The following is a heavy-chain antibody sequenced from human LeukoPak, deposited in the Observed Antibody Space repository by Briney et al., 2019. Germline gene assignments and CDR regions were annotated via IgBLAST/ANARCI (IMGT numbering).Heavy chain of an antibody. CDR1: GFTFSSYA. J-gene: IGHJ4*02. D-gene: IGHD4-17*01. V-gene: IGHV3-23*01. CDR2: ISASGATT. Sequence: GGSLRLSCAASGFTFSSYALNWVRQAPGKGLEWASIISASGATTYYADSVEGRFTISRDNSKNTLYLQMNSLRAEDTAVYYCARKNTVTNGPCPHDYWGQGTLVTVSS. CDR3: ARKNTVTNGPCPHDY.